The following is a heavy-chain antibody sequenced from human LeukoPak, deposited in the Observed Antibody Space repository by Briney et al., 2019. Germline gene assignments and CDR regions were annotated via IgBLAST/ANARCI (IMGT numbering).Heavy chain of an antibody. J-gene: IGHJ6*03. D-gene: IGHD1-1*01. CDR2: LTRGSSNI. Sequence: GGSLRLSCEASGFPFMTYAMNWVRQSPGKGLEWVAFLTRGSSNIQYAESVKGRFTISRDNGKDSLFLQMNSLRAEDPAVYYCARVVPVHEYYNSYMDVWGKGTTVTVS. CDR1: GFPFMTYA. CDR3: ARVVPVHEYYNSYMDV. V-gene: IGHV3-48*01.